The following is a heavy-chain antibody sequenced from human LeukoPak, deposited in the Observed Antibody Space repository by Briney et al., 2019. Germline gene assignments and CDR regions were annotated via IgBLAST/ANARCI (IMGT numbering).Heavy chain of an antibody. V-gene: IGHV3-23*01. CDR3: AKNHYGDLDAFDI. D-gene: IGHD4-17*01. Sequence: GGSLRLSCTASGFTFTTYGLRWVRQAPGKGLEWVSTISGTGYYTYYADSVKGRFTISRDNSKNALFLQMNSLRAEDTAVYYCAKNHYGDLDAFDIWGQGTLVTISS. J-gene: IGHJ3*02. CDR2: ISGTGYYT. CDR1: GFTFTTYG.